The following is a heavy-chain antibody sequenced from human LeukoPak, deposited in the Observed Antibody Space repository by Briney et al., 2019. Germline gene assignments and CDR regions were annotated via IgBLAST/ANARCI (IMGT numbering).Heavy chain of an antibody. CDR3: ARGSYDILTGYPPYYYYYYMDV. D-gene: IGHD3-9*01. V-gene: IGHV4-59*01. Sequence: SETLSLTCTVSGGSISSYYWSWIRQPPGKGLEWIGYIYYSGSTNYNPSLKSRVNISVDTSKNQFSLKLSSVTAADTAVYYCARGSYDILTGYPPYYYYYYMDVWGKGTTVTISS. J-gene: IGHJ6*03. CDR1: GGSISSYY. CDR2: IYYSGST.